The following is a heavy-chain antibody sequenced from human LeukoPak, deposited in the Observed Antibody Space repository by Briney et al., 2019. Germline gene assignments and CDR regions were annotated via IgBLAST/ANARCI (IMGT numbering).Heavy chain of an antibody. CDR3: STEFYGSANFNL. V-gene: IGHV3-15*01. Sequence: GGSLRLSCAASGFTFSDAWMSWVRQAPGKGLEWVGHIKSNTFGGTTDYAAPVKGRFTISRDDSKNTLFLLMDSLKTEDTAVYYCSTEFYGSANFNLWGQGTLVTVSS. D-gene: IGHD3-10*01. CDR2: IKSNTFGGTT. CDR1: GFTFSDAW. J-gene: IGHJ4*02.